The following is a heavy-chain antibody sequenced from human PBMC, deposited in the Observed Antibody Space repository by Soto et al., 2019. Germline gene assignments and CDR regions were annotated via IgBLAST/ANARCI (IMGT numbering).Heavy chain of an antibody. D-gene: IGHD6-19*01. V-gene: IGHV1-3*01. CDR2: INAGNGNT. CDR3: ARIRAVGYSSGWDPFDY. Sequence: GASVKVSCKASGYTFTSYAMHWVRQAPGQRLEWMGWINAGNGNTKYSQKFQGRVTITRDTSASTAYMELSSLRSEDTAVYYCARIRAVGYSSGWDPFDYWGQGTLVTVSS. J-gene: IGHJ4*02. CDR1: GYTFTSYA.